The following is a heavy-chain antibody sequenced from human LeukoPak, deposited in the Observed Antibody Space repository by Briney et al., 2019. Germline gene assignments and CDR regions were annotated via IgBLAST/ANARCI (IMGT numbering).Heavy chain of an antibody. J-gene: IGHJ5*02. Sequence: QPGGSLRLSCAVSGFRVSDYYMSWVRQAPGKGLEWVGLIRDSGEAFYADSARGRFAISRDESENTLYLQMNSLRVEDTAVYFCARDRAANQDWVEFDPWGQGTPVIVSS. V-gene: IGHV3-66*03. D-gene: IGHD3/OR15-3a*01. CDR1: GFRVSDYY. CDR3: ARDRAANQDWVEFDP. CDR2: IRDSGEA.